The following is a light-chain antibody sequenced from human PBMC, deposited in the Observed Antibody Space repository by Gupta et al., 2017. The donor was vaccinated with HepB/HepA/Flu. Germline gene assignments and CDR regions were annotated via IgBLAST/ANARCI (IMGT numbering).Light chain of an antibody. J-gene: IGLJ2*01. CDR3: QAWDSSTVV. CDR1: KLVDKY. Sequence: SHLTQPPSVSVSPGHAAYLTRYGDKLVDKYACWYQQKPGQSPVLVIYQDSKRPSGIPERFSGSNSGNTATLTISGTQAMDEADYYCQAWDSSTVVFGGGTKLTVL. V-gene: IGLV3-1*01. CDR2: QDS.